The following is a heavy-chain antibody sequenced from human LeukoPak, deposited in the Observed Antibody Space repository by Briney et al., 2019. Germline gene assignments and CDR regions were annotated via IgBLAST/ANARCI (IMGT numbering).Heavy chain of an antibody. J-gene: IGHJ4*02. CDR3: ARLPGIVATIERYFDY. CDR2: IYPGDSDT. CDR1: GYSFNSYW. Sequence: GESLKISFQGSGYSFNSYWIGGVRQMPGKGLEWMGIIYPGDSDTRYSPSFQGQVTISADKSISTAYLQWSSLKASDTAMYYCARLPGIVATIERYFDYWGQGTLVTVSS. D-gene: IGHD5-12*01. V-gene: IGHV5-51*01.